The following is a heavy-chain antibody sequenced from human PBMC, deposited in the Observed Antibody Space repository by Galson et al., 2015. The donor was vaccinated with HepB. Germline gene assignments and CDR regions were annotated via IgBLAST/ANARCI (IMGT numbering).Heavy chain of an antibody. J-gene: IGHJ6*03. V-gene: IGHV3-30-3*01. D-gene: IGHD6-13*01. Sequence: SLRLSCAVTGFTFSSYAMHWVRQAPGKGLECVAVISYDGSNKYYADSVKGRFTISRDNSKNTLYLQMNSLRPEDTAVYYCARDGVLDYSSQPYYYYYYYMDVWGKGTTVTVSS. CDR1: GFTFSSYA. CDR3: ARDGVLDYSSQPYYYYYYYMDV. CDR2: ISYDGSNK.